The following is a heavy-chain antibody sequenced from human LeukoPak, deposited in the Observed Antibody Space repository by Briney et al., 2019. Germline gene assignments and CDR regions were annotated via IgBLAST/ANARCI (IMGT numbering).Heavy chain of an antibody. J-gene: IGHJ6*03. CDR2: IRSKAYGGTT. D-gene: IGHD1-26*01. V-gene: IGHV3-49*04. Sequence: PGGSLRLSCAASGFTFSSYAMSWVRQAPGKGLEWVGFIRSKAYGGTTEYAASVKGRFTISRDDSKSIAYLQMNSLKTEDTAVYYCTRDLGGYSDPYYYYYMDVWGKGTTVTVSS. CDR1: GFTFSSYA. CDR3: TRDLGGYSDPYYYYYMDV.